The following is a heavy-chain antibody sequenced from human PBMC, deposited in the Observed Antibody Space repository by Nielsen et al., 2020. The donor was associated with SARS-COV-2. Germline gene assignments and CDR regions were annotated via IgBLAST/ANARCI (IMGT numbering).Heavy chain of an antibody. V-gene: IGHV4-61*02. CDR2: IYTSGST. CDR3: ARDAGGVVTLDY. D-gene: IGHD3-3*01. Sequence: SETLSLTCTVSGGSISSGSYYWSWIRQPAGKGLEWIGRIYTSGSTNYNPSLKSRVTISVDTSKSQFSLKLSSVTAADTAVYYCARDAGGVVTLDYWGQGTLVTVSS. CDR1: GGSISSGSYY. J-gene: IGHJ4*02.